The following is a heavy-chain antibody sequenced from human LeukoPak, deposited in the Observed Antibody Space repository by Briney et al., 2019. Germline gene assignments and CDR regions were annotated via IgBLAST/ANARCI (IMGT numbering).Heavy chain of an antibody. CDR3: ARGYYDSRGYYGMDV. J-gene: IGHJ6*02. CDR1: GFTFSSYS. Sequence: GGSLRLSCAASGFTFSSYSMNWVRQAPGKGLEWVSSISSSSSYIYYADSVKGRFTISRDNAKNSLYLQMNSLRAEDTAVYYCARGYYDSRGYYGMDVWGQGTTVTVSS. D-gene: IGHD3-22*01. V-gene: IGHV3-21*01. CDR2: ISSSSSYI.